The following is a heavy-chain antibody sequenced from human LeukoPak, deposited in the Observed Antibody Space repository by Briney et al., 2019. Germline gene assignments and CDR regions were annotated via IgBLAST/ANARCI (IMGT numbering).Heavy chain of an antibody. CDR1: GGSISSSSYY. CDR2: IYYSGST. J-gene: IGHJ3*02. Sequence: PSETLSLTCTVSGGSISSSSYYWGWIRQPPGKGLEWIGSIYYSGSTYYNPSLKSRVTISVDTSKNQFSLKLSSVTAADTAVYYCASAPWELLGLGAFDIWGQGTMVTVSS. V-gene: IGHV4-39*01. D-gene: IGHD1-26*01. CDR3: ASAPWELLGLGAFDI.